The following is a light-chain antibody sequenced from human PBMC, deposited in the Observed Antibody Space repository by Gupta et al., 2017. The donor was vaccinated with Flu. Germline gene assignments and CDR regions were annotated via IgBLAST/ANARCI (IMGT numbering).Light chain of an antibody. CDR2: KTS. CDR3: QQAYGFPLT. V-gene: IGKV1D-12*01. CDR1: QNIRTW. J-gene: IGKJ4*01. Sequence: DIQMTQFPSSVSASVGDTVIINCRASQNIRTWLVWYQQKPGRAPNLLIYKTSTLQNGVPSRFSGSGSGTDFTLTINNLQPDDFATYYCQQAYGFPLTFGGGTKV.